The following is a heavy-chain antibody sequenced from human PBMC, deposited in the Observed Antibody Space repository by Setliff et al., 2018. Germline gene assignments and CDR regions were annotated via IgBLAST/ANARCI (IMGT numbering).Heavy chain of an antibody. Sequence: SETLSLTCTVSGGSINSGAYYWGWIRQPPGKGLEWIGRIYHGGDTYYNASLKSRLTISVDTSKNQFSLKLRSVTAADTAVYYCARTGTYRYFDYWGQGALVTVS. CDR2: IYHGGDT. D-gene: IGHD1-1*01. CDR1: GGSINSGAYY. V-gene: IGHV4-39*01. CDR3: ARTGTYRYFDY. J-gene: IGHJ4*02.